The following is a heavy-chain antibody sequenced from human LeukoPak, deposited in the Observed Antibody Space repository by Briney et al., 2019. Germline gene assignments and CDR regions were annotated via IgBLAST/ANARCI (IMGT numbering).Heavy chain of an antibody. CDR1: GFTFDDYA. J-gene: IGHJ4*02. Sequence: GGSLRLSCSASGFTFDDYAMHWVRQAPGKGLEWVSGISWNSGGIGYADSVEGRFTISRDNAKNSLYLQMNSLRLEDTALYYCATPYYWGQGTLVTVSS. CDR3: ATPYY. CDR2: ISWNSGGI. V-gene: IGHV3-9*01.